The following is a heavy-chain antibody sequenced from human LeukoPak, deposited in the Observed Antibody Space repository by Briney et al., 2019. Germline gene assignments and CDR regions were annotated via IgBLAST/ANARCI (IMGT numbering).Heavy chain of an antibody. Sequence: SETLSLTCAVSGGSISSGGYWSLLRQPPGKVLEWIGEIYHSGSTNYTPSLKSRVTISVDKSKNQFSLKLSSVTAADTAVYYCARDPRIAAASHFDYWGQGTLVTVSS. CDR3: ARDPRIAAASHFDY. D-gene: IGHD6-13*01. CDR1: GGSISSGGY. V-gene: IGHV4-4*02. J-gene: IGHJ4*02. CDR2: IYHSGST.